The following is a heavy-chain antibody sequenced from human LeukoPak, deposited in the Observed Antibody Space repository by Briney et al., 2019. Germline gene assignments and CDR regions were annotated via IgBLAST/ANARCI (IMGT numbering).Heavy chain of an antibody. J-gene: IGHJ6*03. CDR3: ARSPLGPYYYMDV. Sequence: GESPKISCKGSGYSFTSYWIGWVRQMPGKGLEWMGIIYPGDSDTRYSPSFQGQVTISADKSISTAYLQWSSLKASDTAMYYCARSPLGPYYYMDVWGKGTTVTVSS. CDR2: IYPGDSDT. CDR1: GYSFTSYW. D-gene: IGHD7-27*01. V-gene: IGHV5-51*01.